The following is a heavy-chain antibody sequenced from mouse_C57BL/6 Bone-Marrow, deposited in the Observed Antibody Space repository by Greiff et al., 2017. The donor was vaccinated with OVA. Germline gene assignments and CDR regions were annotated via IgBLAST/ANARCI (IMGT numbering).Heavy chain of an antibody. J-gene: IGHJ2*01. V-gene: IGHV1-69*01. Sequence: VQLQQPGAELVMPGASVKLSCKASGFTFTSYWMHWVKQRPGQGLEWIGEIDPSDSYTNYNQKFKGKSTLTVDKSSSTAYMQLSSLTSEDAAVYYGASPGALDYWGQGTTLTVSS. CDR3: ASPGALDY. D-gene: IGHD3-1*01. CDR2: IDPSDSYT. CDR1: GFTFTSYW.